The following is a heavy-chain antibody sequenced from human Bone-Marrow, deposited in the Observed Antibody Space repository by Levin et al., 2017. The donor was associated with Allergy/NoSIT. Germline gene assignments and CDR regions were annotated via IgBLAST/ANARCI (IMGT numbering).Heavy chain of an antibody. CDR2: IDYTGST. CDR1: GGSISSDGFY. J-gene: IGHJ3*02. CDR3: AGGEGALSAFDI. D-gene: IGHD3-16*01. V-gene: IGHV4-30-4*01. Sequence: PSETLSLTCTVSGGSISSDGFYWSWIRQSPGKGLEWIGYIDYTGSTYYNPSLKSRVTISIDTSKNQFSLKLSSVTAADTAVYYCAGGEGALSAFDIWGQGTLVTVSS.